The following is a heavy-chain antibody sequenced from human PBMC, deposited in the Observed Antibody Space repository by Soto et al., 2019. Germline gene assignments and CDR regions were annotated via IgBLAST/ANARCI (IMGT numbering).Heavy chain of an antibody. D-gene: IGHD3-3*01. V-gene: IGHV4-59*01. CDR1: GVSISSYY. CDR2: IYYSGST. J-gene: IGHJ5*02. Sequence: PSEPLSLTCTVSGVSISSYYWSWIRQSPGRGLDWIGSIYYSGSTNYNPSLRSRVTISVDTSKNQFSLKLSSVTAADTAVYYCARHNDDFWSGLNWFDPWGQGTLVTVSS. CDR3: ARHNDDFWSGLNWFDP.